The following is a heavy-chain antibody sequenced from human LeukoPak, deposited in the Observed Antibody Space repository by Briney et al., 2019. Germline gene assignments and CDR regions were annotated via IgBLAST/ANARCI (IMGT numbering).Heavy chain of an antibody. V-gene: IGHV4-30-2*01. CDR1: GGSISSGGYY. CDR2: TYHSGST. J-gene: IGHJ4*02. CDR3: ARADTDEADY. Sequence: PSETLSLTCTVSGGSISSGGYYWSWIRQPPGKGLEWIGYTYHSGSTYYNPSLKSRVTISVDRSKNQFSLKLSSVTAADTAVYYCARADTDEADYWGQGTLVTVSS. D-gene: IGHD2-2*02.